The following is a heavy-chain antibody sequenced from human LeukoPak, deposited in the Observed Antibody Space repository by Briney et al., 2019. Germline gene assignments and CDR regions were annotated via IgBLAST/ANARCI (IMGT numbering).Heavy chain of an antibody. CDR2: IIPNLGTT. D-gene: IGHD3-22*01. CDR1: GYTFTTYG. CDR3: ATTNDGGGYQWGDFFDF. Sequence: SVKVSCKASGYTFTTYGISWVRQAPGQGLEWMGRIIPNLGTTNRAQNFQDRVTLTADKSTNTAYMELTSLTSDDTAVYYCATTNDGGGYQWGDFFDFWGQGTLGTVSS. J-gene: IGHJ4*02. V-gene: IGHV1-69*04.